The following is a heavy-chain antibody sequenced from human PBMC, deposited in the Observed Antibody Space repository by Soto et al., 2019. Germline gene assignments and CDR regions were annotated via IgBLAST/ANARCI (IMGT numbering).Heavy chain of an antibody. J-gene: IGHJ5*02. CDR3: ARGVSIAVADNFDP. D-gene: IGHD6-19*01. CDR1: GYTFTSYD. CDR2: MNPNSGNT. V-gene: IGHV1-8*01. Sequence: ASVKVSCKASGYTFTSYDINWVRQATGQGLEWMGWMNPNSGNTGYAQKFQGRVTMTRNTSISTAYMELSSLRSEDTAVYYCARGVSIAVADNFDPWGQGTLVTVSS.